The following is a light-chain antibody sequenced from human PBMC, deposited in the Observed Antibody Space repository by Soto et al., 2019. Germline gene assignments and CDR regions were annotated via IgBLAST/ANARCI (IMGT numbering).Light chain of an antibody. CDR3: QHYGSSPNT. V-gene: IGKV3-20*01. CDR2: GAS. J-gene: IGKJ1*01. CDR1: QSVGSTY. Sequence: ESVLTQSPGTLSLSPGERATLSCRASQSVGSTYLAWYQQKPGQAPRLLIYGASSRATGIPDRFGGSGSGTDFTLTISRLETEDFAVYFCQHYGSSPNTFGQGTKVDIK.